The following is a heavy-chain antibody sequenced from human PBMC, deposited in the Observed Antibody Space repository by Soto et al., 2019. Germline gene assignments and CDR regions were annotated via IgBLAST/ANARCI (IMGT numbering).Heavy chain of an antibody. D-gene: IGHD3-10*01. J-gene: IGHJ4*02. V-gene: IGHV4-31*03. CDR1: GASVNSGCYY. CDR3: ASGNEWGVLLAY. CDR2: VYLTGST. Sequence: PSETLSLTCTVSGASVNSGCYYWSWMRQLPGKGLEGIGYVYLTGSTYYNPSDERRVTISLDTSQNQFSQKLSSVTAADTGVYYCASGNEWGVLLAYWGQGTLVTVSS.